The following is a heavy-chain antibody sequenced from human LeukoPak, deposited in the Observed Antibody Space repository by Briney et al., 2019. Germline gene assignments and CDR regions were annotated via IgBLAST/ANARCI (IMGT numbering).Heavy chain of an antibody. CDR1: GGSFSGYY. V-gene: IGHV4-34*01. CDR3: ARGRQQLRY. Sequence: SETLSLTCAVYGGSFSGYYWSWIRQPPGKGLEWIGEINHSGSTNYNPSLKSRVTISVDTSKNQFSLKLSSVTAADTAVYYCARGRQQLRYWGQGTLVTVSS. CDR2: INHSGST. J-gene: IGHJ4*02. D-gene: IGHD6-13*01.